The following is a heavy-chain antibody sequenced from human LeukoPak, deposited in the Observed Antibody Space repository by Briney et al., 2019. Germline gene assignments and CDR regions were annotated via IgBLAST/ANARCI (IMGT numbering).Heavy chain of an antibody. CDR2: IYPGDSDT. CDR1: GYNFTTYW. CDR3: AKMYSTSPGSFDY. V-gene: IGHV5-51*01. D-gene: IGHD2-8*01. Sequence: GESLKISCKDSGYNFTTYWIGWVRQMPGRGLEWMGIIYPGDSDTRYSPSFKGQVTISADKSISTAYLQWSSLKASNTAMYYCAKMYSTSPGSFDYWGQGTLVTVSS. J-gene: IGHJ4*02.